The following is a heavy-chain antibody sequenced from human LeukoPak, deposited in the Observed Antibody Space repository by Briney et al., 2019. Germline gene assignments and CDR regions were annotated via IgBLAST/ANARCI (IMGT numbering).Heavy chain of an antibody. J-gene: IGHJ4*02. D-gene: IGHD5-18*01. CDR3: ARSYVVDTAMDTFDY. Sequence: SETLSLTCTVSGGSMNKYYWNWIRQPPGKGLEWIGEIYHSGSTNYNPSLKSRVTISVDKSKNQFSLKLSSVTAADTAVYYCARSYVVDTAMDTFDYWGQGTLVTVSS. CDR1: GGSMNKYY. V-gene: IGHV4-59*12. CDR2: IYHSGST.